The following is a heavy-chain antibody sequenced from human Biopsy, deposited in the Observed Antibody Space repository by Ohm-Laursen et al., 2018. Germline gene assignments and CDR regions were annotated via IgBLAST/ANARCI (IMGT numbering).Heavy chain of an antibody. D-gene: IGHD4-17*01. CDR2: MYDTGNT. CDR3: ARLPHGDYRYNFDY. V-gene: IGHV4-59*02. J-gene: IGHJ4*02. CDR1: GGYVSSYY. Sequence: SDTLSLTCAVSGGYVSSYYWSWIRRPPGKGLEWIGYMYDTGNTNYNLSLKSRVTISKDRSKNQVSLRLSSVTAADTAVYYCARLPHGDYRYNFDYWGQGTLVTVSS.